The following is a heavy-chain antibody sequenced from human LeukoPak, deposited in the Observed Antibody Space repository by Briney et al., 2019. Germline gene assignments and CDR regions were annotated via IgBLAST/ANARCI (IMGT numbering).Heavy chain of an antibody. D-gene: IGHD3-10*01. CDR1: GGSFSGYY. V-gene: IGHV4-34*01. CDR3: ARAPYYYGSGSDY. Sequence: SETLSLTCAVYGGSFSGYYWSWIRQPPGKGLEWIGEINHSGSTNYNPSLKSRVTISVDTSKNQFSLKLSSVTAADTAVYYCARAPYYYGSGSDYWGQGTLVTVSS. CDR2: INHSGST. J-gene: IGHJ4*02.